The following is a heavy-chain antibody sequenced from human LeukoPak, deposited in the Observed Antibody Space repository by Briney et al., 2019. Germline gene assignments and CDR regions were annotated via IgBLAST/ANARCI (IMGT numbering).Heavy chain of an antibody. Sequence: GGSLRLSCAASGFTFSDYYMSWIRQAPGKGLEWVSYISSSGSTIYYADSVKGRFTVSRDDAKNSLSLHMNSLRAEDTAVYYCARVRGPTVTTMYFDYWGQGTLVTVSS. CDR1: GFTFSDYY. CDR2: ISSSGSTI. D-gene: IGHD4-17*01. J-gene: IGHJ4*02. V-gene: IGHV3-11*04. CDR3: ARVRGPTVTTMYFDY.